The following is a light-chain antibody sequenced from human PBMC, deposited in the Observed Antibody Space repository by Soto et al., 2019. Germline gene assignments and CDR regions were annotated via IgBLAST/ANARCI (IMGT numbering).Light chain of an antibody. CDR2: DAS. V-gene: IGKV1-5*01. CDR3: QQCSSYPYT. CDR1: QTISSW. J-gene: IGKJ2*01. Sequence: DIQMTQSPSTLSASVGDRVIITCRASQTISSWLAWYQQKPGKAPKLLINDASSLQSGVPSRFSGSGSGTEFSLPISSLQPDDFATYYCQQCSSYPYTFGQGTKVEIK.